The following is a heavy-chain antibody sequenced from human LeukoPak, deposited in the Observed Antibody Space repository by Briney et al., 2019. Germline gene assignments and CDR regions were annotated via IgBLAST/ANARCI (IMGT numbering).Heavy chain of an antibody. CDR1: GGSISGHY. CDR2: IHYSGRP. CDR3: ARFGVDYDMDV. J-gene: IGHJ6*02. V-gene: IGHV4-59*11. Sequence: SETLSLTCTVSGGSISGHYWTWIRQPPGKGLEWVGQIHYSGRPDYNPSLKSRVTISVDTSKNQLSLKVTSVTGADTAVYYCARFGVDYDMDVWGQGTTVTVSS. D-gene: IGHD3-16*01.